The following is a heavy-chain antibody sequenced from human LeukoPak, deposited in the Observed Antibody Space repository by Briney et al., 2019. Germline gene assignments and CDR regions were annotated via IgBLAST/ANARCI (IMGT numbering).Heavy chain of an antibody. J-gene: IGHJ4*02. V-gene: IGHV3-30*02. Sequence: PGGSLRLSCAASGFTFSSYGMHWVRQAPGKGLEWVAFIRYDESNKYYADSVKGRFTISRDNSKNTLYLQMNSLRAEDTAVYYCAKGPEIVVVPAARNYFDYWGQGTLVTVSS. CDR1: GFTFSSYG. CDR3: AKGPEIVVVPAARNYFDY. D-gene: IGHD2-2*01. CDR2: IRYDESNK.